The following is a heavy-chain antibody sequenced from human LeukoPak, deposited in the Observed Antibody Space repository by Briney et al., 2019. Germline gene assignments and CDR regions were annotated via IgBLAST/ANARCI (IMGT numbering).Heavy chain of an antibody. V-gene: IGHV3-53*01. Sequence: PGGSLRLSCAASGFTVSSNYMSWVRQAPGKGLEWVSVIYSGGSTYYADSVKGRFTISRDNSKNTLYLQMNSLRAEDTAVYYCASSNNRDRSSEGLLFYYWGQGTLVTVSS. CDR2: IYSGGST. J-gene: IGHJ4*02. CDR3: ASSNNRDRSSEGLLFYY. CDR1: GFTVSSNY. D-gene: IGHD1-14*01.